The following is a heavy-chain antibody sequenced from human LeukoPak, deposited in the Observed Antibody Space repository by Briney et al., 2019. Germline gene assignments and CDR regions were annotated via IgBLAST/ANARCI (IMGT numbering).Heavy chain of an antibody. D-gene: IGHD3-3*01. V-gene: IGHV1-69*05. CDR1: RGTFSSYA. CDR2: IIPIFGTA. Sequence: GASVRVSCKTSRGTFSSYAISWVRQAPGQGLEWMGGIIPIFGTANYAQKFQGRVTITTDESTSTAYMELSSLRSEDTAVYYCASQYYEFWSGYLDPWGQGTLVTVSS. J-gene: IGHJ5*02. CDR3: ASQYYEFWSGYLDP.